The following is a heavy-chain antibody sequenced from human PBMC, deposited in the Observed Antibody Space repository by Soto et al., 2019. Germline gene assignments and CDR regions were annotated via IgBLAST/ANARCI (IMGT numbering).Heavy chain of an antibody. Sequence: EVQLVESGGGLVQPGGSLRLSCAASGFIFSNYWMSWVRQAPGKGLEWVANMKQDGSEKYYVDAVKGRFTISRDNAKNSLYLQMNCLRAEDTAVYYCAKYSGSYSFESWGQGALVTVSS. CDR3: AKYSGSYSFES. D-gene: IGHD1-26*01. J-gene: IGHJ4*02. CDR1: GFIFSNYW. V-gene: IGHV3-7*03. CDR2: MKQDGSEK.